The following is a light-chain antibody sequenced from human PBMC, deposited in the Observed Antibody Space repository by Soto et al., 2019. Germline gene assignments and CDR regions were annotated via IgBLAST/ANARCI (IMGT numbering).Light chain of an antibody. CDR3: SSYAGSNNVV. Sequence: QSALSQPPSASGSPGQSVTISCTGTSSDVGGYNYVSWYQQHPGKAPKLMIYEVSKRPSGVPDRFSGSKSGNTASLTVSGLRAEDDSDYYCSSYAGSNNVVFGGGTKVTVL. V-gene: IGLV2-8*01. CDR2: EVS. CDR1: SSDVGGYNY. J-gene: IGLJ2*01.